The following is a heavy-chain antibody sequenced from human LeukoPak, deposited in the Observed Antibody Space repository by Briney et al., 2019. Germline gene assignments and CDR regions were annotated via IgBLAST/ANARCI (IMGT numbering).Heavy chain of an antibody. V-gene: IGHV5-51*01. Sequence: GESLKISCKSSGYSFTSYWIAWVRQMPGKGLEWMGILYPGDSDTRYSPSFQGQVTVSADRSITTAYLQWSSLKASDTAMYYCAKQHDYGGNSFDYWGQGTLVTVSS. D-gene: IGHD4-23*01. CDR2: LYPGDSDT. J-gene: IGHJ4*02. CDR1: GYSFTSYW. CDR3: AKQHDYGGNSFDY.